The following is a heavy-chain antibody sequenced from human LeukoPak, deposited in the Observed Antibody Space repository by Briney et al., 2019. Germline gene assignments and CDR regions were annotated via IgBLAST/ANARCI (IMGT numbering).Heavy chain of an antibody. J-gene: IGHJ4*02. CDR3: ARMHASGRYDDY. D-gene: IGHD6-19*01. CDR2: IYYSGST. Sequence: QAPVKGLEWIGYIYYSGSTYYNPSLKSRITISVDTSKNQFSLKLSSVTAADTAVHYCARMHASGRYDDYWGQGTLVTVSS. V-gene: IGHV4-30-4*01.